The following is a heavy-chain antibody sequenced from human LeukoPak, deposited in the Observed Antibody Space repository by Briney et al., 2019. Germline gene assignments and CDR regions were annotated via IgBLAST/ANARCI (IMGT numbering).Heavy chain of an antibody. J-gene: IGHJ4*02. Sequence: GRSLRLSCAASGFTFRSYGMHWVRQAPGKGLEWVAVISDDGSNKYYADSVKGRFTISRGSSKNTLSLQMNSLRVEDTAVYYCAKDNKRYSCDYWGQGTLVTVSS. CDR1: GFTFRSYG. CDR3: AKDNKRYSCDY. D-gene: IGHD5-18*01. CDR2: ISDDGSNK. V-gene: IGHV3-30*18.